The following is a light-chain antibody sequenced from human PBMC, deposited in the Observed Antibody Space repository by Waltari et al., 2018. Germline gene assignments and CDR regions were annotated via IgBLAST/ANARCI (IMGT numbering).Light chain of an antibody. CDR3: QQYNTWPPNYT. CDR2: GAS. Sequence: EIVMTQSPATLSVSPGERAVLPSRASQSVKTNLAWYQQKPGQAPRVLVYGASRRARGVPDRFSGSGSETEFTLTISSLQSEDFAVYYCQQYNTWPPNYTFGQGTKLEIK. V-gene: IGKV3-15*01. J-gene: IGKJ2*01. CDR1: QSVKTN.